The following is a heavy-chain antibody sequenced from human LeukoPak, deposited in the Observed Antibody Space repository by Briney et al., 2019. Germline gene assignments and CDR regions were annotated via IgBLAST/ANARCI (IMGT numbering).Heavy chain of an antibody. D-gene: IGHD2-2*01. CDR2: IYPGDSDT. Sequence: GESLKISCKGSGYSFTSYCIGWVRQMPGKGLEWMGIIYPGDSDTRYSPSFQGQVTISADKSISTAYLQWSSLKASDTAMYYCARTHSWPAAPRGFDYWGQGTLVTVSS. CDR1: GYSFTSYC. CDR3: ARTHSWPAAPRGFDY. V-gene: IGHV5-51*01. J-gene: IGHJ4*02.